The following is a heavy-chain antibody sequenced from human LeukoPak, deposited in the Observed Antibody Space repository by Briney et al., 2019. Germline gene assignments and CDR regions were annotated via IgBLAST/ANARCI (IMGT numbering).Heavy chain of an antibody. V-gene: IGHV3-33*01. CDR3: ARDGDYGDYFNWFDP. J-gene: IGHJ5*02. CDR1: GFTFSSYG. D-gene: IGHD4-17*01. Sequence: GGSLRLSCEASGFTFSSYGMHWVRQAPGKGLEWVAVIWYDGSNKYYADSVKGRFTISRDNSKNTLYLQMNSLRAEDTAVYYCARDGDYGDYFNWFDPWGQGTLVTVSS. CDR2: IWYDGSNK.